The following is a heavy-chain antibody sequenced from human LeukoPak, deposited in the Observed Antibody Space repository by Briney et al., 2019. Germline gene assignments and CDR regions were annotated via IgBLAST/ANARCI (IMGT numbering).Heavy chain of an antibody. CDR3: ARGIVERSNWFDP. CDR2: VHSDGSIT. J-gene: IGHJ5*02. Sequence: GGSLRLSCAASGFTFCNYWINWVRQAPGKGLVWVSRVHSDGSITNYADSVKGRFTISRDNAKNSLYLQMNTLRAEDTALYYCARGIVERSNWFDPWGQGTLVTVSS. CDR1: GFTFCNYW. D-gene: IGHD3-22*01. V-gene: IGHV3-74*01.